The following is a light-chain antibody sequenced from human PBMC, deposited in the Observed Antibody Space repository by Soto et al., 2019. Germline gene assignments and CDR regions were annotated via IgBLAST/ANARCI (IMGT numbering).Light chain of an antibody. CDR1: QSVSSN. CDR2: GAS. Sequence: EIVMTQSPATLSVSPGERATLSCRASQSVSSNLAWYQQKPGQATRLLIYGASTRATGIPARFSGSGSGTEFNLTISSLQSEDFAVYYCQQYNNWPMYTFGQGTKLEIK. J-gene: IGKJ2*01. V-gene: IGKV3-15*01. CDR3: QQYNNWPMYT.